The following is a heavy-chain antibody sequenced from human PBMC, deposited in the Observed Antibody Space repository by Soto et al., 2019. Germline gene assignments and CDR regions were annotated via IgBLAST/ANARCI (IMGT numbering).Heavy chain of an antibody. D-gene: IGHD2-21*01. CDR1: GFTFSDYY. J-gene: IGHJ4*02. V-gene: IGHV3-72*01. CDR2: VRNKVNSYTT. CDR3: SRAGILTTPYYTDY. Sequence: EVQLVESGGGLVQPEGSLRLSCVASGFTFSDYYMDWVRQAPGKGLEWVGRVRNKVNSYTTEYAASVKGRFTVSRDDSRNSVYLQMNSLKTGDTAMYYCSRAGILTTPYYTDYWGLGTLVTLSS.